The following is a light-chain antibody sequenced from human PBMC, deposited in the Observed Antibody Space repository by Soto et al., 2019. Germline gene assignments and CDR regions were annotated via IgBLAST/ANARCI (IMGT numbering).Light chain of an antibody. CDR1: ESVANY. CDR2: DAS. CDR3: QQRKKWPYT. V-gene: IGKV3-11*01. J-gene: IGKJ2*01. Sequence: DIVLTQSPATLSLSPGARATLSCRASESVANYLLWFQQRPGQAPRLLIYDASNRASGIPARFSASGSGTDFTLTSSRLETEDFAVYFCQQRKKWPYTFGQGTKLEIK.